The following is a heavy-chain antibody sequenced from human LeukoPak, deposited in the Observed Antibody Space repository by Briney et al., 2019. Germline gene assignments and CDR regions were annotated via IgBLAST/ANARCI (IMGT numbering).Heavy chain of an antibody. CDR1: GFTFSRSL. CDR3: AKDWIRD. D-gene: IGHD2-2*03. V-gene: IGHV3-7*01. J-gene: IGHJ1*01. CDR2: IKEDGSEK. Sequence: GGSLRLSCAGSGFTFSRSLMTGVGQAPGKGLEWVANIKEDGSEKYYVDSVKGRFTISRDNAKNSLFLQMNSLRIEDTAVYYCAKDWIRDWGQGTQVTVSS.